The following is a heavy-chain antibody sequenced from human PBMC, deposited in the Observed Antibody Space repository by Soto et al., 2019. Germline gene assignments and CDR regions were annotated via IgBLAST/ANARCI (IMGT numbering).Heavy chain of an antibody. CDR2: ISGSGGST. CDR1: GFTFSSCA. D-gene: IGHD3-9*01. V-gene: IGHV3-23*01. CDR3: AKTSYGGYYDILTGYYIR. Sequence: GGALRLSCAASGFTFSSCAMSWVRQAPGKGLEWVSAISGSGGSTYYADSVKGRFTISRDNSKNTLYLQMNSLRAEDTAVYYSAKTSYGGYYDILTGYYIRWGQGTLVTVSS. J-gene: IGHJ4*02.